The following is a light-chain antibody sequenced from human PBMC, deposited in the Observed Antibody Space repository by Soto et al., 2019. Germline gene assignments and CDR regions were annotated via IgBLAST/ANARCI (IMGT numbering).Light chain of an antibody. V-gene: IGLV2-8*01. CDR2: EVT. CDR3: MSYVGSNIFV. Sequence: QSALTQPPFASGSPGQSVTISCTGTSSDVGGYYYVSWYQQHPGKVPKLIIYEVTKRPSGVPDRFSGSKSGNTASLTVSGLQAEDEADYYCMSYVGSNIFVFGTGTQLTVL. CDR1: SSDVGGYYY. J-gene: IGLJ1*01.